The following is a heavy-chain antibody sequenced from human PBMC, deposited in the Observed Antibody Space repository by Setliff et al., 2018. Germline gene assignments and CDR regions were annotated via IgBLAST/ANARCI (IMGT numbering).Heavy chain of an antibody. V-gene: IGHV4-61*02. CDR1: GGSISSGSYY. CDR2: IYTSGST. J-gene: IGHJ4*02. CDR3: ASSGSGSYYNLDY. Sequence: TSETLSLTCTVSGGSISSGSYYWSWIRQPAGKGLEWIGRIYTSGSTTYNPSLKSRVTISVDTSTNQFSLKLSSVTAADTAVYYCASSGSGSYYNLDYWGQGTLVTVSS. D-gene: IGHD3-10*01.